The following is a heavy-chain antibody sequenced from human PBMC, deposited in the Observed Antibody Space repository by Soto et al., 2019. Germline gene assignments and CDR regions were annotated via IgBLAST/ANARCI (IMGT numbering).Heavy chain of an antibody. D-gene: IGHD3-9*01. Sequence: SETLSLTCAVYGGSFSGYYWSWTRQPPGKGLEWIGEINHSGSTNYNPSLKSRVTISVDTSKNQFSLKLSSVTAADTAVYYCARHDWAKPFDYWGQGTLVTVSS. V-gene: IGHV4-34*01. J-gene: IGHJ4*02. CDR2: INHSGST. CDR1: GGSFSGYY. CDR3: ARHDWAKPFDY.